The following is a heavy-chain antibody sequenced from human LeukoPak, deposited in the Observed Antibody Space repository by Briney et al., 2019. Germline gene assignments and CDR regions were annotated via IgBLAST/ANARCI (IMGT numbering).Heavy chain of an antibody. CDR1: GGSFSGYY. J-gene: IGHJ4*02. V-gene: IGHV4-34*01. CDR2: INHSGST. CDR3: ARGLGDGYRNFDY. D-gene: IGHD5-24*01. Sequence: PSETLSLTCAVYGGSFSGYYWSWIRQPPGKGLEWIGEINHSGSTNYNPSLKSRVTISVDTSKNQFSLKLSSVTAADTAVYYCARGLGDGYRNFDYWGQGTLVTVSS.